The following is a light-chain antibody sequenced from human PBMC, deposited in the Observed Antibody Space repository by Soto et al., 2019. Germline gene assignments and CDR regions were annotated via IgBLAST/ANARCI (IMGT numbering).Light chain of an antibody. Sequence: EIVLTQSPATLSLSPGERATVSCRASQSVNSNLAWYQQKPGQAPRLLIFDASNRATGIPARFSGSGSGTDFTLTISSLEPEDFAVYYCQQRSNWPPYTFGQGAKLEIK. CDR1: QSVNSN. J-gene: IGKJ2*01. CDR3: QQRSNWPPYT. CDR2: DAS. V-gene: IGKV3-11*01.